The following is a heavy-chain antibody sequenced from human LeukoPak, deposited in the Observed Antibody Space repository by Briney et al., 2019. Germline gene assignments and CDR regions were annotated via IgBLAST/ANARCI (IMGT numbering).Heavy chain of an antibody. J-gene: IGHJ4*02. CDR2: ISSNGGST. CDR3: ARDYSSSWYGPGDY. CDR1: GFTFSSYA. V-gene: IGHV3-64*01. D-gene: IGHD6-13*01. Sequence: GGSLRLSCAAPGFTFSSYAMHWVRQAPGKGLEYVSAISSNGGSTYYANSVKGRFTISRDNSKNTLYLQMGSLRAEDMAVYYCARDYSSSWYGPGDYWGQGTLVTVSS.